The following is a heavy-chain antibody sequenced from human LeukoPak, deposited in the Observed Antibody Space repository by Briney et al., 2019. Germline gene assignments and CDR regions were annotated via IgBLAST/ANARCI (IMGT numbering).Heavy chain of an antibody. V-gene: IGHV3-7*01. CDR2: IKQDGSEK. J-gene: IGHJ4*02. CDR3: ARDYGDYEYYFDY. Sequence: PGGSLRLSCAASGFIFSTYAMSWVRQAPGKGLEWVANIKQDGSEKYYVDSVKGRFTISRDNAKNSLYLQMNSLRAEDTAVYYCARDYGDYEYYFDYWGQGTLVTVSS. CDR1: GFIFSTYA. D-gene: IGHD4-17*01.